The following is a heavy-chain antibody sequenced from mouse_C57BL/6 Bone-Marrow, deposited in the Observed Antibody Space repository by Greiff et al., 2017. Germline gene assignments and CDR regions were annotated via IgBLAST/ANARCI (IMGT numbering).Heavy chain of an antibody. Sequence: VQLKESGPVLVKPGPSVKISCKASGFTFTDYYMHWVKQSHGKSLEWIGLVYPYTGGTSYNQKFKGKATLTVDTSSSTAYMELNSLTSEDSAVYYGVLYYDGSSLYAMDYWGQGTSVTVSS. CDR3: VLYYDGSSLYAMDY. CDR2: VYPYTGGT. V-gene: IGHV1-36*01. CDR1: GFTFTDYY. D-gene: IGHD1-1*01. J-gene: IGHJ4*01.